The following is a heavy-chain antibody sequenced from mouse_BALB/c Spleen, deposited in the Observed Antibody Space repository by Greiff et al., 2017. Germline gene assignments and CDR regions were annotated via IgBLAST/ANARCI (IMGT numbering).Heavy chain of an antibody. V-gene: IGHV1-77*01. CDR2: IYPGSGNT. Sequence: QVQLQQSGAELARPGASVKLSCKASGYTFTDYYINWVKQRTGQGLEWIGEIYPGSGNTYYNEKFKGKATLTADKSSSTAYMQLSSLTSEDSAVYFCARRGYYGWFAYWGQGTLVTVSA. D-gene: IGHD1-1*01. J-gene: IGHJ3*01. CDR3: ARRGYYGWFAY. CDR1: GYTFTDYY.